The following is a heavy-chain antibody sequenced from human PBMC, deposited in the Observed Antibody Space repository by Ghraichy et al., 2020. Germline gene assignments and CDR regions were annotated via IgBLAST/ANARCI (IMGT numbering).Heavy chain of an antibody. J-gene: IGHJ4*02. CDR3: ARMGGRDY. CDR1: GGSIRSTSYY. CDR2: NFYGGST. Sequence: SETLSLTCTVSGGSIRSTSYYWGWIRQPPGKGLEWIGTNFYGGSTYYNPSLKSRVTISVDTSKNQFSLKLSSVTAADTAVYYCARMGGRDYWGQGTLVTVSS. D-gene: IGHD2-15*01. V-gene: IGHV4-39*01.